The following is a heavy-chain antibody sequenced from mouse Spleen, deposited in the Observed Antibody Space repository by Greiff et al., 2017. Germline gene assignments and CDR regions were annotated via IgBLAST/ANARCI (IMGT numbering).Heavy chain of an antibody. D-gene: IGHD6-1*01. CDR2: IYPRSGNI. V-gene: IGHV1-81*01. Sequence: VQLVESGAELARPGASVKLSCKASGYTFTSYGISWVKQRTGQGLEWIGEIYPRSGNIYYNEKFKGKATLTADKSSSTAYMELRSLTSEDSAVYFCASGGLYEGWYFDVWGAGTTVTVSS. CDR1: GYTFTSYG. CDR3: ASGGLYEGWYFDV. J-gene: IGHJ1*01.